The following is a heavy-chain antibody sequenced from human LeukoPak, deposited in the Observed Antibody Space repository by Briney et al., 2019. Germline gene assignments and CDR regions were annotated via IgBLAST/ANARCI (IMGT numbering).Heavy chain of an antibody. CDR2: ISAYNGNT. J-gene: IGHJ4*02. CDR1: GYSFTSFP. D-gene: IGHD3-16*02. CDR3: ARVMGGSYLDY. V-gene: IGHV1-18*01. Sequence: GASVKVSCKASGYSFTSFPIIWVRQAPGQGLEWTGWISAYNGNTNYAQKLQGRVTMTTDTSTSTAFMELRSLTSDDTAVYYCARVMGGSYLDYWGQGTLVIVSS.